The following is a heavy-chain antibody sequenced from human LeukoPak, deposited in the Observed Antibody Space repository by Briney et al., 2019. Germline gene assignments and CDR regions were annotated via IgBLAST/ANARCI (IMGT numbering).Heavy chain of an antibody. J-gene: IGHJ4*02. CDR1: GGSISSYY. V-gene: IGHV4-59*01. CDR3: AGQWASYFDY. Sequence: SETLSLTCTVSGGSISSYYWSWIRQPPGKGLEWIGYIYYSGSTNYNPSLKGRVTISVDTSKNQFSLKLSSVTAADTAVYYCAGQWASYFDYWGQGTLVTVSS. D-gene: IGHD1-26*01. CDR2: IYYSGST.